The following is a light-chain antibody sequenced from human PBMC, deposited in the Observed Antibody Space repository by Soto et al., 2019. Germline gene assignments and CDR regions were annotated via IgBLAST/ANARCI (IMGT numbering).Light chain of an antibody. J-gene: IGKJ1*01. CDR2: GAS. V-gene: IGKV3-20*01. Sequence: EIVLTQSPGTLSLSPGERATLSFTASQSVSSSYLAWYQQKPCQAPRLLIYGASSRATGIPDRFSGSGSGTDFTLTISRLEPEDFAVYYCEQYGSSPTWTFGQGTKVEIK. CDR1: QSVSSSY. CDR3: EQYGSSPTWT.